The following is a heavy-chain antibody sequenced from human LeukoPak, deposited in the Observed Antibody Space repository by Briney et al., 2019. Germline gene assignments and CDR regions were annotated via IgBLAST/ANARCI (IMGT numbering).Heavy chain of an antibody. D-gene: IGHD6-6*01. CDR2: ISGSGGST. CDR1: GFTFSSYA. Sequence: GGSLRLSCAASGFTFSSYAMSWVRQAPGKGLEWVSAISGSGGSTYYADSVKGRFTISRDNSKNTLYLQMNSLRAEDTAVYYCAKDVEAARRANNWFDPRGQGTLVTVSS. J-gene: IGHJ5*02. V-gene: IGHV3-23*01. CDR3: AKDVEAARRANNWFDP.